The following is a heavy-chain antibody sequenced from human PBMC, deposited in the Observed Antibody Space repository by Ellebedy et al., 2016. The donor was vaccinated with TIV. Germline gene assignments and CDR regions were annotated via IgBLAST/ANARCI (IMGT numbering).Heavy chain of an antibody. CDR2: THNGVTT. D-gene: IGHD2-2*01. CDR1: GASIGGYF. J-gene: IGHJ4*02. Sequence: MPSETLSLTCAVSGASIGGYFWSWIRQPPGKGLEWIAYTHNGVTTCYNPSLKSRVTISEDTSKNQFSLILTSVTAADTAVYYCARHAGNAEYAFDFWGQGSPVTVSS. CDR3: ARHAGNAEYAFDF. V-gene: IGHV4-59*08.